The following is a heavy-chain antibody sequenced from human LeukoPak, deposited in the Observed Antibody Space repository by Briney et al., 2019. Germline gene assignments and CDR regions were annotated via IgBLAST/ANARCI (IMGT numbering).Heavy chain of an antibody. CDR1: GGSFNDYY. D-gene: IGHD3-22*01. V-gene: IGHV4-34*01. CDR2: INHSGST. Sequence: SETLSLTCAVYGGSFNDYYWSWIRQPPGKGLEWIGGINHSGSTNYNPSLKSRVTISVDTSKNQFSLKLSSVTAADAAVYYCARGRDTVIDSYYFDCWGQGTLVTVSS. CDR3: ARGRDTVIDSYYFDC. J-gene: IGHJ4*02.